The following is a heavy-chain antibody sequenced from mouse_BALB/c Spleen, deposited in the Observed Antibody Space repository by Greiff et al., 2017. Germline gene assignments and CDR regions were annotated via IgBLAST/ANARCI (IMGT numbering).Heavy chain of an antibody. Sequence: EVQGVESGGGLVQPGGSLKLSCAASGFTFSSYGMSWVRQTPDKRLELVATINSNGGSTYYPDSVKGRFTISRDNAKNTLYLQMSSLKSEDTAMYYCARVRNAMDYWGQGTSVTVSS. CDR3: ARVRNAMDY. CDR1: GFTFSSYG. J-gene: IGHJ4*01. V-gene: IGHV5-6-3*01. CDR2: INSNGGST.